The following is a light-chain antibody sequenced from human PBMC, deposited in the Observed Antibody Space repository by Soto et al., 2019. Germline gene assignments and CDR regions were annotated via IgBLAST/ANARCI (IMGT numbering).Light chain of an antibody. CDR3: QKYKSAPYT. Sequence: IQLTQSPSSLSASVGAXVTITCRASQGISSYLAWYQQKPGKAPNLLIYVASTLQSGVPSRFSGSGSGTDSTLTISSLQSEDFATYYCQKYKSAPYTFGPGTKVDIK. V-gene: IGKV1-9*01. CDR1: QGISSY. CDR2: VAS. J-gene: IGKJ3*01.